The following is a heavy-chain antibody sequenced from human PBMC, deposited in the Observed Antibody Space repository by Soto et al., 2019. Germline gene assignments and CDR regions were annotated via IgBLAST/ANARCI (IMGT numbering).Heavy chain of an antibody. CDR1: GCTFTSYD. CDR2: MNPNSSNT. Sequence: GASVKITCKASGCTFTSYDINWVRQPTGQGLEWMGWMNPNSSNTGYAQKFPGRVTMTRNTSISTAYMELSSLRSEDTAVYYCARMLPVKGYCSGGSCYRFMDVWGKGTTVTVSS. J-gene: IGHJ6*03. CDR3: ARMLPVKGYCSGGSCYRFMDV. V-gene: IGHV1-8*01. D-gene: IGHD2-15*01.